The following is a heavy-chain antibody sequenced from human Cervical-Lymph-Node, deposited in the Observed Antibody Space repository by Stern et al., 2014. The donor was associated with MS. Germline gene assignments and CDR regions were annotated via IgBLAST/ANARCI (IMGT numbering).Heavy chain of an antibody. V-gene: IGHV4-61*02. D-gene: IGHD1-26*01. CDR2: IHDSGST. CDR1: GGSISSSGYY. J-gene: IGHJ5*02. Sequence: VQLVESGPGLVKPSQTLSLTCTVSGGSISSSGYYWSWIRQPADKGLEWIGRIHDSGSTYYNPPLKSRVTISMDTAKTQFSLKRPSVTAADTAVYYCATTRWDLFTWNWFDPWGQGTLVTVSS. CDR3: ATTRWDLFTWNWFDP.